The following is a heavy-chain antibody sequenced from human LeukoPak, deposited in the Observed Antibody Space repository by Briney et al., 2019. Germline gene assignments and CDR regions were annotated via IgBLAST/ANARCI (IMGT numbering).Heavy chain of an antibody. CDR1: GYSFTTYW. CDR3: ARRGGSYAFDI. Sequence: GESLKISCKVSGYSFTTYWIGWVRQMPGKGLEWMGIIYPGDSDTKYSPSFQGQVTISADKPISTAYLQWSSLKASDTAMYYCARRGGSYAFDIWGQGTMVTVSS. D-gene: IGHD3-10*01. J-gene: IGHJ3*02. CDR2: IYPGDSDT. V-gene: IGHV5-51*04.